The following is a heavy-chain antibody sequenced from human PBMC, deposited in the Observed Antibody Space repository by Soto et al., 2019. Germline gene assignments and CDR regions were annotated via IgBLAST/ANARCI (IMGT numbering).Heavy chain of an antibody. J-gene: IGHJ4*02. V-gene: IGHV2-5*01. CDR1: GFSLSSNEEG. CDR3: ANISPGMATIILAFDY. CDR2: IYWNDDK. Sequence: WTFSGFSLSSNEEGVGWIRQPPGKALEWLALIYWNDDKRYSPSLKSRLTITKDTSKNQVVLTMTNMDPVDTATYYCANISPGMATIILAFDYWVQGTLVTVSP. D-gene: IGHD5-12*01.